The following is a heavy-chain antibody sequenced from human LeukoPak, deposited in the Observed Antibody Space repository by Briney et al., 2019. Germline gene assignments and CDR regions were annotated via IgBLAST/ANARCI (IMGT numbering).Heavy chain of an antibody. CDR1: GYTSTDYY. CDR2: VDHEDGEA. Sequence: ASVKISSKVSGYTSTDYYMHWVPQAPGKGLEWMGLVDHEDGEARYAEKFQGRVTITADTSTDTAYMELSSLRSEDTAVYYCANLHYYDRSGYYIFDYWGQGTLVTVSS. CDR3: ANLHYYDRSGYYIFDY. V-gene: IGHV1-69-2*01. J-gene: IGHJ4*02. D-gene: IGHD3-22*01.